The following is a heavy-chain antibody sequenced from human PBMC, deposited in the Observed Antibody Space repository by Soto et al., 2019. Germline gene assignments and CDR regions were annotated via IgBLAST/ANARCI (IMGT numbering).Heavy chain of an antibody. V-gene: IGHV3-74*01. CDR3: AKVRLTDYLRYAPHL. Sequence: GGSLRLSCAASGFRLSDYWMHWVRQVPGKGLQWVSRISVDGGGTTYAESVKGRFTISRDNSQNTVFLQMNSLRAEDTAIYFCAKVRLTDYLRYAPHLWGQGTLVTVSS. D-gene: IGHD2-8*01. J-gene: IGHJ3*01. CDR2: ISVDGGGT. CDR1: GFRLSDYW.